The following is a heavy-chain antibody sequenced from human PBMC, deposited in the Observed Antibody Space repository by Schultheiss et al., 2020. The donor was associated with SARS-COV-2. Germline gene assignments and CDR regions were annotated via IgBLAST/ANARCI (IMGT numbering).Heavy chain of an antibody. CDR3: ARGSSGGYFYGLDV. V-gene: IGHV3-23*01. CDR2: ISGSGGST. CDR1: GFTFSSYW. J-gene: IGHJ6*02. Sequence: GESLKISCAASGFTFSSYWMHWVRQAPGKGLEWVSAISGSGGSTYYADSVKGRFTISRDNSRNTLYLQVNSLRDEDTAIYYCARGSSGGYFYGLDVWGQGTTVTGSS. D-gene: IGHD2-15*01.